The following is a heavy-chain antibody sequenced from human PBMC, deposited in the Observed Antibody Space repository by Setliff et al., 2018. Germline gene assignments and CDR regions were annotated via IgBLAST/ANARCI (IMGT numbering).Heavy chain of an antibody. D-gene: IGHD3-10*01. CDR2: IYHNGNT. Sequence: SAPLSLTCTVSGGSISPYFWSWIRQPPGKGLEWIGYIYHNGNTNFNPSLKTRVTMSVDTSKNQFALNLRSVTAADTAVYDCVRDRTADSYGRDVWDQGTTVTVSS. CDR1: GGSISPYF. CDR3: VRDRTADSYGRDV. V-gene: IGHV4-59*01. J-gene: IGHJ6*02.